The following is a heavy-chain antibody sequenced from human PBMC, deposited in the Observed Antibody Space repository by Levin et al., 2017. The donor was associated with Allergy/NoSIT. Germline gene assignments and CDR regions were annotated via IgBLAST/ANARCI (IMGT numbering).Heavy chain of an antibody. Sequence: LSLTCAASGFTFSSYGMHWVRQAPGKGLEWVAVISSDGRKKFYADSVKGRFTISRDNSKKTLDLQMNSLRAEDTAVYYCAKDVYGSGWYPLGNDAFEMWGQGTKVSVSS. CDR3: AKDVYGSGWYPLGNDAFEM. V-gene: IGHV3-30*18. CDR2: ISSDGRKK. J-gene: IGHJ3*02. D-gene: IGHD6-19*01. CDR1: GFTFSSYG.